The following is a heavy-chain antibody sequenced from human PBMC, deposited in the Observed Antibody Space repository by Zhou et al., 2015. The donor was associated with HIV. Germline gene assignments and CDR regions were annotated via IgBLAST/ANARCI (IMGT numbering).Heavy chain of an antibody. Sequence: QVQLVQSGTEVKKPGSSVKVSCKASGGTFSTDGITWVRQAPGQGLEWMGGIVPFFGPANYAQKFQGRVTITADKSTSTVYMELSSLRSEDTAAYYCAREGWGSWYLDLWGRGTQVSVSS. CDR1: GGTFSTDG. D-gene: IGHD2-21*01. CDR3: AREGWGSWYLDL. J-gene: IGHJ2*01. CDR2: IVPFFGPA. V-gene: IGHV1-69*06.